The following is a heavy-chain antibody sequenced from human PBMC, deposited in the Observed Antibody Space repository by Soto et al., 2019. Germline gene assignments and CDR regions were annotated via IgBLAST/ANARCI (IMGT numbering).Heavy chain of an antibody. CDR3: ASDMSTT. Sequence: QVQLVQSGAEVKKPGASVKVSCKASGYTFTSHDINWMRQTTGQGLEWMGWMNPNSGHTNSAQTVQGRVTMTRDTSINTAYMELTNLRSEDTAIYYCASDMSTTWGQGTLVTVSS. V-gene: IGHV1-8*01. CDR2: MNPNSGHT. J-gene: IGHJ5*02. D-gene: IGHD2-2*01. CDR1: GYTFTSHD.